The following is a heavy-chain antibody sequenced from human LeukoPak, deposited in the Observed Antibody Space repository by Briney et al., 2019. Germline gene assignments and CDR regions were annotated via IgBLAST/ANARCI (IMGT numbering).Heavy chain of an antibody. CDR1: GFTFSSYA. V-gene: IGHV3-23*01. D-gene: IGHD6-6*01. CDR3: ARDNAPYTSSSSGLGLFDY. Sequence: GGSLRLSCEASGFTFSSYAMIWVRQPPGKGLEWVSAVSDGGGNTYYADSVKGRFTISRDNSKNTLYLQMNSLRAEDTAVYYCARDNAPYTSSSSGLGLFDYWGQGTLVTVSS. J-gene: IGHJ4*02. CDR2: VSDGGGNT.